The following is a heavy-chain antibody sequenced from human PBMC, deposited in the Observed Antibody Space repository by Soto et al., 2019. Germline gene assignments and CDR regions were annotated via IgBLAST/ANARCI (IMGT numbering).Heavy chain of an antibody. V-gene: IGHV4-59*01. CDR2: IYYSGST. CDR3: ARDRGYYYDSSGYYDY. J-gene: IGHJ4*02. CDR1: GGSISSYY. Sequence: PSETLSLTCTVSGGSISSYYWSWIRQPPGKGLEWIGYIYYSGSTNYNPSLKSRVTISVDTSKNQFSLKLSSVTAADTAVYYCARDRGYYYDSSGYYDYWGQGTLVTVSS. D-gene: IGHD3-22*01.